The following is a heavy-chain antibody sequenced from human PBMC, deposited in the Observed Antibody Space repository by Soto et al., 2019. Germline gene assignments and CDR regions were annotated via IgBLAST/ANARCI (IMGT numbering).Heavy chain of an antibody. CDR3: ARDVHYYDSSGYSLAFDI. J-gene: IGHJ3*02. Sequence: QVQLQESGPGLVKPSQTLSLTCTVSRGSISSGGYYWSWIRQHPEKGLEWIGYIYYSGSTYYNPSLKSRVTISVDTSKNQFSLKLSSVTAADTAVYYCARDVHYYDSSGYSLAFDIWGQGTMVTVSS. CDR1: RGSISSGGYY. D-gene: IGHD3-22*01. V-gene: IGHV4-31*03. CDR2: IYYSGST.